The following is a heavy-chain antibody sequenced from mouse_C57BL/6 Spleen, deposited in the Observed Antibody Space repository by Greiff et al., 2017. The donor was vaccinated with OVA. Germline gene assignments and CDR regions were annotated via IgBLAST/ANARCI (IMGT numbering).Heavy chain of an antibody. Sequence: VKLVESGPGLVAPSQSLSITCTVSGFSLTSYGVHWVRQPPGKGLEWLVVIWSDGSTTYNSALKSRLSISKDNSKSQVFLKMNSPQTDDTAMYFCASQYGNYGAMDSWGQGTPVTVSS. CDR1: GFSLTSYG. J-gene: IGHJ4*01. V-gene: IGHV2-6*03. D-gene: IGHD2-10*02. CDR3: ASQYGNYGAMDS. CDR2: IWSDGST.